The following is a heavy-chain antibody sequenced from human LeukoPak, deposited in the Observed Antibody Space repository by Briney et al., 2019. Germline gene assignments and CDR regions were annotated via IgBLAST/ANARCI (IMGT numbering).Heavy chain of an antibody. CDR2: IYYSGST. V-gene: IGHV4-59*01. J-gene: IGHJ4*02. Sequence: SETLSLTCTVSGGSISSYYWSWIRQPPGEGLEWIGYIYYSGSTNYNPSLKSRVTISVDTSKNQFSLKLSSVTAADTAVYYCARGSTQLLWFGELLDYFDYWGQGTLVTVSS. CDR1: GGSISSYY. CDR3: ARGSTQLLWFGELLDYFDY. D-gene: IGHD3-10*01.